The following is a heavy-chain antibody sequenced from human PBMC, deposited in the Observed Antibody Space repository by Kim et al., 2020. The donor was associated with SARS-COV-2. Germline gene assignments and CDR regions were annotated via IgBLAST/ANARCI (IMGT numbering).Heavy chain of an antibody. Sequence: GGSLRLSCVGSGLIFSKAWMSWVRQAPGKGLEWVGRMRDKGDDGTTDYAAPVKGRFTISRDESKNTLYLQMNSLKTEDTGVYYCAGGGSDYMKYDFNGLDVWGQGTTVTVSS. CDR3: AGGGSDYMKYDFNGLDV. D-gene: IGHD4-17*01. CDR1: GLIFSKAW. J-gene: IGHJ6*02. CDR2: MRDKGDDGTT. V-gene: IGHV3-15*01.